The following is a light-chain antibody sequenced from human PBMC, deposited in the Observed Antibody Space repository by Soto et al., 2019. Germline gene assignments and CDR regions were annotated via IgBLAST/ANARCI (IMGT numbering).Light chain of an antibody. Sequence: ERVLTQSPGTLSLSPGERATLSCRASQSVSSSYLAWYQQKPGQAPRLLIYGASSRATGIPDRFSGSGSGTDFTLIISRLEPEDFAVYYCQQYGGSPRTFGQGTKVDIK. CDR1: QSVSSSY. V-gene: IGKV3-20*01. CDR3: QQYGGSPRT. CDR2: GAS. J-gene: IGKJ1*01.